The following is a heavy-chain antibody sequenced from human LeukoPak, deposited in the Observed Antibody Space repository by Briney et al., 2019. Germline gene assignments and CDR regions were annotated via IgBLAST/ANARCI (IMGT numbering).Heavy chain of an antibody. CDR1: EFTFSSYS. D-gene: IGHD1-26*01. Sequence: GGSLRLSCAASEFTFSSYSMNWVRQAPGKGLEWVSAISGSGGSANYADSVKGRFTISRDDSRNTLYLQMNSLRGDDTAVYYCAKDVGKWESLHFFDYWGQGTLVTVSS. J-gene: IGHJ4*02. CDR2: ISGSGGSA. CDR3: AKDVGKWESLHFFDY. V-gene: IGHV3-23*01.